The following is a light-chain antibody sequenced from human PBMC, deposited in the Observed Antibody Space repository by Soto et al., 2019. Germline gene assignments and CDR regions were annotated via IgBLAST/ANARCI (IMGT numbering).Light chain of an antibody. CDR1: QSVSSN. Sequence: EVVMTQSPANLSVSPGERATLSCRASQSVSSNLAWYQQKPGQAPRLLIYDASTRATGIPARFSGSGSGTEFTLIISSLQSEDFAVYYCQHYNNWLALTFGGGTKVEIK. CDR3: QHYNNWLALT. CDR2: DAS. V-gene: IGKV3-15*01. J-gene: IGKJ4*01.